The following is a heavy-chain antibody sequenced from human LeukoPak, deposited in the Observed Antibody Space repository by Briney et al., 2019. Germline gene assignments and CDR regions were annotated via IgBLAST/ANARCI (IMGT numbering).Heavy chain of an antibody. CDR1: GLTFDDYG. D-gene: IGHD1-26*01. V-gene: IGHV3-20*04. J-gene: IGHJ4*02. Sequence: PGGSVRLSCVASGLTFDDYGMSWVRQAPGKGLEWVSGINWNGGTTTYADSVKGRFTISRDNAKNSLYLQMNSLRVEDTAFYYCARNSGANVYTYSFQYWGRGTLVTVSS. CDR2: INWNGGTT. CDR3: ARNSGANVYTYSFQY.